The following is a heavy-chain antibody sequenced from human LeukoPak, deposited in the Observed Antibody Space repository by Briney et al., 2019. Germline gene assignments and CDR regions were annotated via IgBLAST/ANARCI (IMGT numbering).Heavy chain of an antibody. CDR3: ARDGSPSGSYYDVYYFDY. CDR1: GGSISSSSYY. D-gene: IGHD1-26*01. V-gene: IGHV4-39*02. J-gene: IGHJ4*02. Sequence: SETLSLTCTVSGGSISSSSYYWGWIRQPPGKGLEWIGSIYYSGSTYYNPSLKSRVTISVDTSKNQFSPKLSSVTGADTAVYYCARDGSPSGSYYDVYYFDYWGQGTLVTVSS. CDR2: IYYSGST.